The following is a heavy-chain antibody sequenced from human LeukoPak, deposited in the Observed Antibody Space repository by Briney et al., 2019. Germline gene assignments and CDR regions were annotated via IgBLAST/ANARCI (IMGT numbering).Heavy chain of an antibody. CDR3: AALYSSGWVDAFDI. V-gene: IGHV4-39*07. Sequence: SETLSLTCTVSGVSISSTSNQWGWIRQPPGKGLEWIGTLYHSGSGRPYYNPSLKSRVTVSADTSKNQVSLKLSSVTAADTAVYYCAALYSSGWVDAFDIWGQGTMVTVSS. CDR2: LYHSGSGRP. CDR1: GVSISSTSNQ. D-gene: IGHD6-19*01. J-gene: IGHJ3*02.